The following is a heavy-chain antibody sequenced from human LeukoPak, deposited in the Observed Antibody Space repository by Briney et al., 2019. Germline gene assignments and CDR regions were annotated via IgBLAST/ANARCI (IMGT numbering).Heavy chain of an antibody. Sequence: SETLSLTCAVYGGSFSGYYWSWIRQPPGKGLEWIGEINHSGSTNYNPSLKSRVTISVDTSKNQFSLKLSSVTAADTAVYYCARHIRYCSSTSCYPNWFDPWGQGTLVTVSS. J-gene: IGHJ5*02. CDR3: ARHIRYCSSTSCYPNWFDP. CDR2: INHSGST. V-gene: IGHV4-34*01. CDR1: GGSFSGYY. D-gene: IGHD2-2*01.